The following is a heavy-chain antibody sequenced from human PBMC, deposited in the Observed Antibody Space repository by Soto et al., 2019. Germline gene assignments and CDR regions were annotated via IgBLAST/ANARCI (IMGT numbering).Heavy chain of an antibody. CDR2: ISGSDGST. Sequence: EVQLLESGGGLVQPGGSLRLSCAASGFTFSSYAMNWVRQAPGKGLEWVSVISGSDGSTYYADSVKGRFTISRDNSKNTLKLQMTSLRAEDTAVDYCARRSSSWYFDYWGQGTLVTVSS. CDR3: ARRSSSWYFDY. D-gene: IGHD6-13*01. CDR1: GFTFSSYA. J-gene: IGHJ4*02. V-gene: IGHV3-23*01.